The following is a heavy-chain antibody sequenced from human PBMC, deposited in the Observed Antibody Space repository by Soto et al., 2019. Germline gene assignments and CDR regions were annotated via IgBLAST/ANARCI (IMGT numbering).Heavy chain of an antibody. CDR1: GFTFSNYA. D-gene: IGHD5-18*01. CDR2: ISYDGSDK. J-gene: IGHJ6*02. Sequence: GGSLRLSCAASGFTFSNYAMHWVRQAPGKGLEWVAVISYDGSDKYNANSVKGRFTISRDNSKNTLYLQMNSLRAEDTAVYYCARDTGPNGYNYYYFGMDVWGQGTTVTVSS. CDR3: ARDTGPNGYNYYYFGMDV. V-gene: IGHV3-30-3*01.